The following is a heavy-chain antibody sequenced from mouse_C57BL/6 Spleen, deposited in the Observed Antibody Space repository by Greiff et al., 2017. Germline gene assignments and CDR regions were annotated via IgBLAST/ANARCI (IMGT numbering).Heavy chain of an antibody. CDR3: ARDHYSGSSYPDY. Sequence: EVKLMESGGGLVKPGGSLKLSCAASGFTFSSYAMSWVRQTPEKRLEWVATISDGGSYTYYPDNVKGRFTISRDNAKNNLYLQMSHLKAEDTALYYCARDHYSGSSYPDYWGQGTTLTVSS. V-gene: IGHV5-4*01. J-gene: IGHJ2*01. CDR2: ISDGGSYT. CDR1: GFTFSSYA. D-gene: IGHD1-1*01.